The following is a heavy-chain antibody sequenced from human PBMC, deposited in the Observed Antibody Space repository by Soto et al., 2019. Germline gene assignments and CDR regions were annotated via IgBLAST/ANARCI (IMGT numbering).Heavy chain of an antibody. J-gene: IGHJ6*02. CDR1: GFTLSSYW. CDR3: TRGQAGPYGMDV. Sequence: EVQLVESGGGLVQPGGSLRLSCAASGFTLSSYWMHWVRQAPGKGLVWVSRISREGSSTAYADSVTGRFTISRDNAKNTLNLQMNSLRAEDTAVYYCTRGQAGPYGMDVWGQGTTVTVSS. V-gene: IGHV3-74*01. CDR2: ISREGSST.